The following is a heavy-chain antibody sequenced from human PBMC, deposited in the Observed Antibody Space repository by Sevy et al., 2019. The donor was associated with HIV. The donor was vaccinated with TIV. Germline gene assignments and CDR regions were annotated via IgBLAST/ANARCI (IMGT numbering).Heavy chain of an antibody. CDR3: ARDFTIFGVVSGIAY. D-gene: IGHD3-3*01. CDR1: GFTFRTYS. V-gene: IGHV3-21*04. CDR2: YSDDSRYI. Sequence: GGSRRLSCAAAGFTFRTYSMNWVRQAPGKGLEWLSSYSDDSRYIYYSDSVKGRVTISRANAKNLLYLQMNNLRVEDTALYYCARDFTIFGVVSGIAYWGQGNLVTVSS. J-gene: IGHJ4*02.